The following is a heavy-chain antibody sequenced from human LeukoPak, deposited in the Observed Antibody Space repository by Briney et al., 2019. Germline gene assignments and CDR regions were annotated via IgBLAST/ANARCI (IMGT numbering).Heavy chain of an antibody. V-gene: IGHV4-39*07. D-gene: IGHD3-3*01. J-gene: IGHJ4*02. CDR3: ARDPRGYDFWAKDYFDY. CDR2: IYYSGST. Sequence: SETLSLTCTVCGCSISSSSYYWGWIREPPGKGLEWIESIYYSGSTYYNPSLKSRVTISVDTSKNQFSLKLSSVTAADTAVYYCARDPRGYDFWAKDYFDYWGQGTLVTVSS. CDR1: GCSISSSSYY.